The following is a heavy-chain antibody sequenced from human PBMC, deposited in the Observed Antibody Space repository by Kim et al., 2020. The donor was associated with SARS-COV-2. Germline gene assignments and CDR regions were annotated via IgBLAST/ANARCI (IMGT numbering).Heavy chain of an antibody. CDR3: ARDIDYYFDY. V-gene: IGHV1-2*02. CDR2: GT. Sequence: GTNDAQKFQGRVTLTRDTSISTVYMEVNRLRSDDTAVYYCARDIDYYFDYWGQGTLVTVSS. D-gene: IGHD3-9*01. J-gene: IGHJ4*02.